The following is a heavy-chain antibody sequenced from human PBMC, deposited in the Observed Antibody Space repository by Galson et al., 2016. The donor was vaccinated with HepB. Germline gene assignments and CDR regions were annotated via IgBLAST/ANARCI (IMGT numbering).Heavy chain of an antibody. CDR3: ASAPVATESDY. J-gene: IGHJ4*02. CDR1: GFTFSGYW. Sequence: SLRLSCAASGFTFSGYWMTWVRQAPGKGLEWVANIKQDGSEKNYVDSVKGRFTISRDNAKNLVYLQMNSLRAEDTAMYYCASAPVATESDYWGQGTLVTVSP. V-gene: IGHV3-7*01. CDR2: IKQDGSEK. D-gene: IGHD6-19*01.